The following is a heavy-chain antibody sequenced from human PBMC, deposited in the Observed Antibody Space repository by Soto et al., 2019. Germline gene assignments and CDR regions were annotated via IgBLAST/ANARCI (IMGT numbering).Heavy chain of an antibody. Sequence: QVQLVESGGGVVQPGRSLRLSCAASGFTFSSYGMHWVRQAPGKGLEWVAVIWYDGSNKYYADSVKGRFTISRDNSKNTLYRQMNSLRAEDTAVYYCARGPTVTTGSSEYSQHWGQGTLVTVSS. D-gene: IGHD4-17*01. CDR3: ARGPTVTTGSSEYSQH. CDR1: GFTFSSYG. CDR2: IWYDGSNK. J-gene: IGHJ1*01. V-gene: IGHV3-33*01.